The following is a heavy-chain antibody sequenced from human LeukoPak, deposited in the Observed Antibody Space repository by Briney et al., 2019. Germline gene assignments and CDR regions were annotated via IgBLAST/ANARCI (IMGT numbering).Heavy chain of an antibody. D-gene: IGHD3-10*01. V-gene: IGHV3-30*03. J-gene: IGHJ6*02. CDR3: ARAMVRDKWYYYGMDV. CDR2: ISYDGSNK. CDR1: GFTFSSYS. Sequence: PGGSLRLSCAASGFTFSSYSMNWVRQAPGKGLEWVAVISYDGSNKYYADSVKGRFTISRDNSKNTLYLQMNSLRAEDTAVYYCARAMVRDKWYYYGMDVWGQGTTVTVSS.